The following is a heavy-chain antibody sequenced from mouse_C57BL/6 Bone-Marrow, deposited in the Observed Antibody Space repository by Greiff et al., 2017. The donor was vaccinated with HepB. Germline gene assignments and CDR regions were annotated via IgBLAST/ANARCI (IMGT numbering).Heavy chain of an antibody. CDR2: IYPRSGNT. CDR3: ARSGVTTVVADFDY. V-gene: IGHV1-81*01. D-gene: IGHD1-1*01. J-gene: IGHJ2*01. Sequence: VQGVESGAELARPGASVKLSCKASGYTFTSYGISWVKQRTGQGLEWIGEIYPRSGNTYYNEKFKGKATLTADKSSSTAYMELRSLTSEDSAVYFCARSGVTTVVADFDYWGQGTTLTVSS. CDR1: GYTFTSYG.